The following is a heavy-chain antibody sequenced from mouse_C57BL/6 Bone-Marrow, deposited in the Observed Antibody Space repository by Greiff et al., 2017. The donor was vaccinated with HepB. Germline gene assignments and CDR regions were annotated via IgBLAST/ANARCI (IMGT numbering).Heavy chain of an antibody. V-gene: IGHV6-3*01. J-gene: IGHJ2*01. CDR1: GFTFSNYW. D-gene: IGHD1-1*01. CDR3: TGRSYGSSYYFDY. CDR2: IRLKSDNYAT. Sequence: DVKLVESGGGLVQPGGSMKLSCVASGFTFSNYWMNWVRQSPEKGLEWVAQIRLKSDNYATHYAESVKGRFTISRDDSKSSVYLQMNNLRAEDTGIYYCTGRSYGSSYYFDYWGQGTTLTVSA.